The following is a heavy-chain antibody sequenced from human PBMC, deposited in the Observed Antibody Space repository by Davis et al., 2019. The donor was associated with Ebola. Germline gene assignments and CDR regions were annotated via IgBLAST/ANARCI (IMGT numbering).Heavy chain of an antibody. CDR1: GGSISSYY. CDR3: ARLAKYYDFWSGPGNYWYFDL. V-gene: IGHV4-59*08. Sequence: SETLSLTCTVSGGSISSYYWSWIRQHPGKGLEWIGYIYYSGSTYYNPSLKSRVTISVDTSKNQFSLKLSSVTAADTAVYYCARLAKYYDFWSGPGNYWYFDLWGRGTLVTVSS. D-gene: IGHD3-3*01. J-gene: IGHJ2*01. CDR2: IYYSGST.